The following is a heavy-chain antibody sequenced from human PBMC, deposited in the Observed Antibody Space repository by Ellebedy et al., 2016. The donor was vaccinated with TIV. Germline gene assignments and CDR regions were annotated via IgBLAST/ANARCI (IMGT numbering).Heavy chain of an antibody. CDR2: IYSGGST. V-gene: IGHV3-53*01. J-gene: IGHJ4*02. Sequence: GESLKISCAASGFTFSSNCLPWVRPSPGKGLEWVAVIYSGGSTYYAGSVKGRFTISRENSKDTLYLQMNGLRAEDTAFYYCAKALYNCNDRSFDFWGQGTLVTVSS. CDR3: AKALYNCNDRSFDF. D-gene: IGHD1-20*01. CDR1: GFTFSSNC.